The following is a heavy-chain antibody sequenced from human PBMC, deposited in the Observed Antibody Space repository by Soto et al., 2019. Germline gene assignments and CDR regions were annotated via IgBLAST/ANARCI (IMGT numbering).Heavy chain of an antibody. J-gene: IGHJ6*02. CDR2: TYYRSKWYN. CDR1: GDSVSSNSAA. V-gene: IGHV6-1*01. Sequence: SQTLSLTCVISGDSVSSNSAAWNWIRQSPSRGLEWLGRTYYRSKWYNDYAVSVKSRITINPDTSKNQFSLQLNSVTPEDTAVHYCARVVYGGNWDYYGMDVWGQGTTVTVSS. CDR3: ARVVYGGNWDYYGMDV. D-gene: IGHD2-15*01.